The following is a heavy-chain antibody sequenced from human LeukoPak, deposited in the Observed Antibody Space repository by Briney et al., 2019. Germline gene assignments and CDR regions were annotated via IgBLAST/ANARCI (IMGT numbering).Heavy chain of an antibody. J-gene: IGHJ4*02. D-gene: IGHD4-17*01. Sequence: GASVKVSCKASGYTFTSYGISWVRQAPGQGPEWMGWNSAYNGNTYYAQNLQGRVTMTTDTSTTTAYMELTSLRSDDTAVYYCARDRTDYGDPRSCDYWGQGTLVTVSS. CDR1: GYTFTSYG. CDR3: ARDRTDYGDPRSCDY. V-gene: IGHV1-18*01. CDR2: NSAYNGNT.